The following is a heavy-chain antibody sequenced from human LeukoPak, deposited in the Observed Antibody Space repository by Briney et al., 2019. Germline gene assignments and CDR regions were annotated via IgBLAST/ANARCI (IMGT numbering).Heavy chain of an antibody. J-gene: IGHJ4*02. CDR2: IIPILGIA. CDR1: GGTFSSYA. D-gene: IGHD5-24*01. CDR3: ARVPLMATTDY. V-gene: IGHV1-69*04. Sequence: GASVKVSCKASGGTFSSYAISWVRQAPGQGLEWMGRIIPILGIANYAQKFQGRVTITADKSTSTAYMELSSLRSEDTAVYYCARVPLMATTDYWGQGTLVTVSS.